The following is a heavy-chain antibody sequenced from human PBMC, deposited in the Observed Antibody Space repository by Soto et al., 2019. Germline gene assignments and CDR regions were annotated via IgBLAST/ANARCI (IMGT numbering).Heavy chain of an antibody. Sequence: SETLSLTCAVYGGSFSGYYWTWIRQPPGTGLEWIGEINHSGSTNYNPSLKSRVTISVDTSKNQFSLKLTSVTAADTAVYYCARARYTRMVRGVIITGFDYWGQGTLVTVSS. CDR3: ARARYTRMVRGVIITGFDY. CDR2: INHSGST. D-gene: IGHD3-10*01. CDR1: GGSFSGYY. J-gene: IGHJ4*02. V-gene: IGHV4-34*01.